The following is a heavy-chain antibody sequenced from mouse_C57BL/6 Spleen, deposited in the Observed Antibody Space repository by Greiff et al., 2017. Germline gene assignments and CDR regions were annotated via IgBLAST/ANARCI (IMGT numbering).Heavy chain of an antibody. CDR1: GFTFSDYY. D-gene: IGHD1-1*01. CDR2: INSDGSST. V-gene: IGHV5-16*01. J-gene: IGHJ3*01. Sequence: EVHLVESEGGLVQPGSSMKLSCTASGFTFSDYYMAWVRQVPEKGLEWVANINSDGSSTYYLHSLKSRFIISRDNAKNILYLQMSSLKSEDTATYYVARDSDYYGSSPFAYWGQGTLVTVSA. CDR3: ARDSDYYGSSPFAY.